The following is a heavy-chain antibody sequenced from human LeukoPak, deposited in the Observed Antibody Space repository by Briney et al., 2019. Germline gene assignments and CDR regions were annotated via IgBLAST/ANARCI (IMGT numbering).Heavy chain of an antibody. CDR1: GGSISSYY. J-gene: IGHJ5*01. V-gene: IGHV4-59*01. CDR2: IYYSGST. CDR3: ARAAVAGIWFDS. D-gene: IGHD6-19*01. Sequence: PSEPLSLTFTVSGGSISSYYWSWIRPPPGKGLEWIAYIYYSGSTNYNPSLKSRLTISVDTPKNQFSLKLSSVTAADTAVYYCARAAVAGIWFDSWGQGTLVTVSS.